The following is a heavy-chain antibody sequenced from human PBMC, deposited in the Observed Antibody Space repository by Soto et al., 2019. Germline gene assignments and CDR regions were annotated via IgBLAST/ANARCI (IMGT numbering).Heavy chain of an antibody. J-gene: IGHJ6*02. CDR1: GGSISSSIYY. D-gene: IGHD4-17*01. V-gene: IGHV4-39*01. CDR3: ARRRRTTVTTVYYYYGMDV. CDR2: IYYSGST. Sequence: SETLSLTCTVSGGSISSSIYYWGWIRQPPGKGLEWIGSIYYSGSTYYNPSLKSRVTISVDTSKNQFSLKLSSVTAADTAVYYCARRRRTTVTTVYYYYGMDVWGQGTTVTVSS.